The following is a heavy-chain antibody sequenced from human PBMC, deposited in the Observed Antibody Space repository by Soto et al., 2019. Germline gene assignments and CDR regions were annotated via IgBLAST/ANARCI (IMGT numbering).Heavy chain of an antibody. Sequence: GGSLRLSCAASGFTFSSYAMHWVRQAPGKGLEWVAVISYDGSNKYYADSVKGRFTISRDNSKNTLYLQMNSLRAEDTAVYYCARDKAAAGTSSWFDPWGQGTLVTVSS. CDR1: GFTFSSYA. CDR2: ISYDGSNK. J-gene: IGHJ5*02. V-gene: IGHV3-30-3*01. D-gene: IGHD6-13*01. CDR3: ARDKAAAGTSSWFDP.